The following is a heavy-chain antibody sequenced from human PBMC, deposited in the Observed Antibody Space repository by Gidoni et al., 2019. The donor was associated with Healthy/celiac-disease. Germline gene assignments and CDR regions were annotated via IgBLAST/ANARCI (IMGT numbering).Heavy chain of an antibody. Sequence: QVQLVQSGAEVKKPGASVKVSCKASGSTFTGYYMHWVRQAPGQGLEWMGWINPNSGGTNYAQKFQGRVTMTRDTSISTAYMELSRLRSDDTAVYYCAREEGGEYSSSFFDYWGQGTLVTVSS. V-gene: IGHV1-2*02. CDR2: INPNSGGT. D-gene: IGHD6-6*01. J-gene: IGHJ4*02. CDR1: GSTFTGYY. CDR3: AREEGGEYSSSFFDY.